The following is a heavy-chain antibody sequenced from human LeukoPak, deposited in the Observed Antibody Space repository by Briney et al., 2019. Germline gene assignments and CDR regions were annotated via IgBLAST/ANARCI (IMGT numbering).Heavy chain of an antibody. CDR3: ARDFKTRGYSDY. CDR1: GFTFSSYA. V-gene: IGHV3-21*01. J-gene: IGHJ4*02. CDR2: ISSSSSCI. D-gene: IGHD5-18*01. Sequence: PGGSLRLSCAASGFTFSSYAMNWVRQAPGKGLEWVSSISSSSSCIYYADSVKGRFTISRDNAKNSLYLQMNSLRAEDTAVYYCARDFKTRGYSDYWGQGTLVTVSS.